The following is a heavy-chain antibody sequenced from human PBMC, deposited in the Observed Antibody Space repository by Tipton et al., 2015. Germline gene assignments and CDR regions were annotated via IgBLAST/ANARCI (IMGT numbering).Heavy chain of an antibody. CDR2: IYYSGST. CDR1: GGSISSYY. J-gene: IGHJ6*02. V-gene: IGHV4-59*01. D-gene: IGHD2-21*02. Sequence: GLVKPSETLSLTCTVSGGSISSYYWSWIRQPPGKGLEWIGYIYYSGSTNYNPSLKSRVTISVDTSENQFSLKLSSVTAADTAVYYCAREFCGGDCSFHYYYGMDVWGPGTTVTVSS. CDR3: AREFCGGDCSFHYYYGMDV.